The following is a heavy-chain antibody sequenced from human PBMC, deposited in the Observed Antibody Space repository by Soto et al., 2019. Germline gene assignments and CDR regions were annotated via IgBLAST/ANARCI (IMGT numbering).Heavy chain of an antibody. J-gene: IGHJ6*02. V-gene: IGHV1-69*01. CDR3: VPLQPSAIVGRPGVDV. CDR1: GDTFSRYA. D-gene: IGHD6-6*01. Sequence: QVQLVQSGAEVKKPGSSVKVSCKASGDTFSRYAITWVRQAPGQGLEWRGGVIPLFRTTNYAQKFQGRVTITADESTTTAYMELSDLRSEDTAVYYCVPLQPSAIVGRPGVDVWGQGTTVTVSS. CDR2: VIPLFRTT.